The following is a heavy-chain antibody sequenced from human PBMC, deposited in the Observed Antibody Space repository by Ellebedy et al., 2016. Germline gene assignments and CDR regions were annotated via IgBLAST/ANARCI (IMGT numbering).Heavy chain of an antibody. CDR3: AKSRRAYRWGMDA. J-gene: IGHJ6*02. CDR2: ISYDGNNK. Sequence: GGSLRLSXAASGFTFSNYGIHWVRQAPGKGLEWVAVISYDGNNKYYADSVKGRFTISRDISKNTLFLQMNSLRAEDTAVYYCAKSRRAYRWGMDAWGQGTTVIVSS. D-gene: IGHD3-16*01. V-gene: IGHV3-30*18. CDR1: GFTFSNYG.